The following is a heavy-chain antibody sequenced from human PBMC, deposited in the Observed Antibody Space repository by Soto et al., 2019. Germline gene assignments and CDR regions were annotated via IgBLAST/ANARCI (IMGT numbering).Heavy chain of an antibody. CDR2: IDWDDDK. CDR1: GFSLSTSGMC. V-gene: IGHV2-70*01. CDR3: AREQLVLTDYYYYGMDV. Sequence: GSGPTLVNPTQTLTLTCTFSGFSLSTSGMCVSWIRQPPGKALEWLALIDWDDDKYYSTSLKTRLTISKDTSKNQVVLTMTNMYSVDTATYYCAREQLVLTDYYYYGMDVWGQGTTVTVSS. J-gene: IGHJ6*02. D-gene: IGHD6-6*01.